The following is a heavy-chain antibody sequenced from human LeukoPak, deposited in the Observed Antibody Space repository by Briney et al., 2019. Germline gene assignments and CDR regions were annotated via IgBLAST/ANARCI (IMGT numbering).Heavy chain of an antibody. CDR1: GYTFTGYH. CDR3: ARNLAAVGTVDY. Sequence: ASVKLSCKSSGYTFTGYHIHWVRQAPGQGLEWMGWINPNRGGTNNAQKFQGRVTMTTDTSISTAYMELSRLRSDDTAVYYCARNLAAVGTVDYWGQGTLVTVSS. CDR2: INPNRGGT. D-gene: IGHD6-13*01. V-gene: IGHV1-2*02. J-gene: IGHJ4*02.